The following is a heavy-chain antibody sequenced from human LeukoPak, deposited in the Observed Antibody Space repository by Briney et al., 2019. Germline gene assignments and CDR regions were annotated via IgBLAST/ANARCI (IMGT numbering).Heavy chain of an antibody. J-gene: IGHJ4*02. CDR2: IYYSGAT. CDR1: GGSLSSSSPY. CDR3: ARHSSVTTFVFDY. V-gene: IGHV4-39*01. Sequence: SETLSLTCTVSGGSLSSSSPYWGWIRQPPGKGLEWIGSIYYSGATYYNPSLKSRVTISVDTSKDQFSLKLSSVTAADTAVYHCARHSSVTTFVFDYWGQGTPVTVSS. D-gene: IGHD4-17*01.